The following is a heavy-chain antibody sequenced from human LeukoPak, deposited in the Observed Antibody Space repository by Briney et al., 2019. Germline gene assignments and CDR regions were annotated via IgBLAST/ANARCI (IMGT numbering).Heavy chain of an antibody. CDR1: GGSFSGYY. Sequence: SEALSLTCAVYGGSFSGYYWSWIRQPPGKGLEWIGEINHSGSTNHNPSLKSRVTISVDTSKNQFSLKLSSVTAADTAVYYCAGNPFNRDGYSSWGQGTLVTVSS. J-gene: IGHJ4*02. CDR3: AGNPFNRDGYSS. CDR2: INHSGST. V-gene: IGHV4-34*01. D-gene: IGHD5-24*01.